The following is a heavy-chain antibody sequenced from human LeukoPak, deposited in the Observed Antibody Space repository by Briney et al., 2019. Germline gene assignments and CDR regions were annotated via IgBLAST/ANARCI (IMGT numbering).Heavy chain of an antibody. J-gene: IGHJ4*02. CDR3: ARDGYSYGHDY. V-gene: IGHV4-59*01. Sequence: SETLSLTCTVSGGSISSYYWSWIRQPPGKELEWIGYIYYSGSTNYNPSLKSRVTISVDTSKNQFSLKLSSVTAADTAVYYCARDGYSYGHDYWGQGTLVTVSS. CDR1: GGSISSYY. CDR2: IYYSGST. D-gene: IGHD5-18*01.